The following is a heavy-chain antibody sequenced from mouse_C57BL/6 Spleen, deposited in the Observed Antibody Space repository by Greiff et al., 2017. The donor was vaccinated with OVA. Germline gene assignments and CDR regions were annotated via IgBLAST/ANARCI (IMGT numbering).Heavy chain of an antibody. J-gene: IGHJ3*01. V-gene: IGHV14-4*01. CDR1: GFNIKDDY. CDR3: TSGGIYYGNFFAY. CDR2: IDPENGDT. D-gene: IGHD2-1*01. Sequence: EVKLMESGAELVRPGASVKLSCTASGFNIKDDYMHWVKLRPEQGLEWIGWIDPENGDTEYASKFQGKATITADTSSNTAYLQLSSLTSEDTAVYYCTSGGIYYGNFFAYWGEGTLVTVSA.